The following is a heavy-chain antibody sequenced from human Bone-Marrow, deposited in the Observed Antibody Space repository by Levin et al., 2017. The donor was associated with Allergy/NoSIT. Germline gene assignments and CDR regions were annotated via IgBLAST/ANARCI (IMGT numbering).Heavy chain of an antibody. D-gene: IGHD6-13*01. J-gene: IGHJ5*02. V-gene: IGHV5-51*01. CDR1: GYSFTSYW. Sequence: GGSLRLSCKVSGYSFTSYWIGWVRQMPGKGLEWMGIIYPGDSDTRYSPSFQGQVTISADKSISTAYLQWSSLKASDTAMYYCARGSLSIAAPNWFDPWGQGTLVTVSS. CDR2: IYPGDSDT. CDR3: ARGSLSIAAPNWFDP.